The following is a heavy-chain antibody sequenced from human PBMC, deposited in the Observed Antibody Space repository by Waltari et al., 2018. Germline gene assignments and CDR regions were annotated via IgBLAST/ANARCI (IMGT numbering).Heavy chain of an antibody. D-gene: IGHD3-16*01. V-gene: IGHV4-34*01. Sequence: VQLVESGGGLVQPGRSLRLSCTASGFTFGDYAMSWFRQAPGKGLEWIGEINHSGSTNYNPSLKSRVTISVDTSKNQFSLKLSSVTAADTAVYYCARGLWYGGWGQGTLVTVSS. J-gene: IGHJ4*02. CDR2: INHSGST. CDR3: ARGLWYGG. CDR1: GFTFGDYA.